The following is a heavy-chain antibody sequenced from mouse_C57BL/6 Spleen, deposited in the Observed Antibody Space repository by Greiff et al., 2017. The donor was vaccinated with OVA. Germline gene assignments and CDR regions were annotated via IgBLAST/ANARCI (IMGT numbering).Heavy chain of an antibody. CDR3: TRVGDYSNYFDY. J-gene: IGHJ2*01. Sequence: EVHLVESGEGLVKPGGSLKLSCAASGFTFSSYAMSWVRQTPEKRLEWVAYISSGGDYIYYADTVKGRFTISRDNARSTLYLQMSSLKSEDTAMYYCTRVGDYSNYFDYWGQGTTLTVSS. CDR2: ISSGGDYI. V-gene: IGHV5-9-1*02. D-gene: IGHD2-5*01. CDR1: GFTFSSYA.